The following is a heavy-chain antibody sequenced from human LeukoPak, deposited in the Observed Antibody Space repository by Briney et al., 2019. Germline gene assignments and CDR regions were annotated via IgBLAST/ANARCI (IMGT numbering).Heavy chain of an antibody. Sequence: SETLSLNCAVSGYSISSGYYWGWIRQPPGKGLEWIGSIYHSGSTYYNPSLKSRVTISVDTSKNQFSLKLSSVTAADTAVYYCARDKKDILATIPFDPWGLGTLVTVSS. CDR1: GYSISSGYY. CDR2: IYHSGST. J-gene: IGHJ5*02. D-gene: IGHD5-12*01. CDR3: ARDKKDILATIPFDP. V-gene: IGHV4-38-2*02.